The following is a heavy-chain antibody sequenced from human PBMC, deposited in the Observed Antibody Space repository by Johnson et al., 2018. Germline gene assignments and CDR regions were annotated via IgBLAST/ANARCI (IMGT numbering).Heavy chain of an antibody. D-gene: IGHD2-8*01. CDR2: ISYDGSNK. Sequence: VQLLESGGGVVQPGRSLRLSCAASGFTFSSYGMHWVRQAPGKGLEWVAVISYDGSNKYYADSVKGRFTISRDISKNTLYLQMNSLRAEDTVVYYCAKGQYCSNGVCYPYYFYGMDVWGQGTTVTVSS. V-gene: IGHV3-30*18. CDR1: GFTFSSYG. CDR3: AKGQYCSNGVCYPYYFYGMDV. J-gene: IGHJ6*02.